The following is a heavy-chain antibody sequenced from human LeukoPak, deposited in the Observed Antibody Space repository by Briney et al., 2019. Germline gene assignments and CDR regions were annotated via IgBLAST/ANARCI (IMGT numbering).Heavy chain of an antibody. J-gene: IGHJ4*02. V-gene: IGHV3-30*04. Sequence: GGSLRLSCAASGFTFSSYAMHWVRQAPGKGLEWVAVISYDGSNKYYADSVKGRFTISRDNSKNTLYLQMNSLRAEDTAVYYCARGGSYSSFDYWGQGTLVTVSS. D-gene: IGHD1-26*01. CDR1: GFTFSSYA. CDR3: ARGGSYSSFDY. CDR2: ISYDGSNK.